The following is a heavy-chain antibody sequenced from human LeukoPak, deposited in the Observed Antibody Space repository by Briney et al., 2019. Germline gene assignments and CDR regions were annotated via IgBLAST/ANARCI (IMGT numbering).Heavy chain of an antibody. D-gene: IGHD3-10*01. CDR2: INPSGGST. J-gene: IGHJ5*02. CDR1: GYTFTSYY. Sequence: ASVKVSCKASGYTFTSYYMHWVRQAPGQGLEWMGIINPSGGSTSYAQKFQGRVTMTRDMSTSTVYMELRSLRSDDTAVYYCARLGPHRALWLGEMGGWFDPWGQGTLVTVSS. V-gene: IGHV1-46*01. CDR3: ARLGPHRALWLGEMGGWFDP.